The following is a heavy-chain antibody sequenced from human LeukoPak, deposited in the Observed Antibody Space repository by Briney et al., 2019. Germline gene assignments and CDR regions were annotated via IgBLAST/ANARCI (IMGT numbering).Heavy chain of an antibody. D-gene: IGHD3-3*01. J-gene: IGHJ4*02. CDR3: ASAFWSGYIDY. V-gene: IGHV3-21*01. CDR2: ISSSSSYI. Sequence: PGGSLRLSCAASGFTFSSYSMNWVRQAPGKGLEWVSSISSSSSYIYYADSVKGRFTISRDNAKNSLYLQINSLRAEDTAVYYCASAFWSGYIDYWGQGTLVTVSS. CDR1: GFTFSSYS.